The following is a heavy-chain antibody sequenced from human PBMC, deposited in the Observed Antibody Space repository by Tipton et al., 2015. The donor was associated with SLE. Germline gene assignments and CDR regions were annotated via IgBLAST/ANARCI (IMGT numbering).Heavy chain of an antibody. V-gene: IGHV1-2*05. CDR3: ARSPDAVVVVTTRGYYFDY. Sequence: QSGAEVKKPGASVKVSCKVSGYTFSDHYIHWVRQAPGQGLEWMGRINPISGGTNYARKFQGRVTISADESTYTAYMELSSLRSEDTVVYYCARSPDAVVVVTTRGYYFDYWGQGSLVTVSS. J-gene: IGHJ4*02. D-gene: IGHD2-15*01. CDR1: GYTFSDHY. CDR2: INPISGGT.